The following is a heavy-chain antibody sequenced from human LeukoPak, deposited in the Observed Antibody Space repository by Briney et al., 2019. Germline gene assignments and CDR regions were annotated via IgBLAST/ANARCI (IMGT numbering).Heavy chain of an antibody. CDR1: GYSISSGYY. CDR3: ARGYSSSWYLNWFDP. CDR2: IYHSGST. D-gene: IGHD6-13*01. Sequence: SETLSLTCTVSGYSISSGYYWGWIRQPPGKGLEWIGSIYHSGSTYYNPSLKSRVAISVDTSKNQFSLKLSSVTAADTAVYYCARGYSSSWYLNWFDPWGQGTLVTVSS. V-gene: IGHV4-38-2*02. J-gene: IGHJ5*02.